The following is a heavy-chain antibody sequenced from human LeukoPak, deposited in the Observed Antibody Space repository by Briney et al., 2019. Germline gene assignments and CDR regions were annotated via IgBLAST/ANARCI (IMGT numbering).Heavy chain of an antibody. J-gene: IGHJ4*02. CDR2: TYYRSKWYN. CDR1: GDSVFSRAAS. CDR3: ARAHYDSSGSNFDY. Sequence: PSQTLSLTCAISGDSVFSRAASWNWIRQSPSRGLEWLGRTYYRSKWYNDYAVSVKSRITINPDTSKNQFSLQLNSVTPEDTAVYYCARAHYDSSGSNFDYWGQGTLVTVSS. V-gene: IGHV6-1*01. D-gene: IGHD3-22*01.